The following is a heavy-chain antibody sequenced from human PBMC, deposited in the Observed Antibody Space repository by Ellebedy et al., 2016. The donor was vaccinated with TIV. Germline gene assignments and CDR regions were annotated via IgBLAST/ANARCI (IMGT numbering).Heavy chain of an antibody. CDR1: GGSISSYY. Sequence: LSLXXTVSGGSISSYYWSWIRQPPGKGLEWVSYISSSSSTIYYADSVKGRFTISRDNAKNSLYLQMNSLRAEDTAVYYCAREGSSGWSIWYYYYGMDVWGQGTTVTVSS. D-gene: IGHD6-19*01. J-gene: IGHJ6*02. CDR3: AREGSSGWSIWYYYYGMDV. CDR2: ISSSSSTI. V-gene: IGHV3-11*04.